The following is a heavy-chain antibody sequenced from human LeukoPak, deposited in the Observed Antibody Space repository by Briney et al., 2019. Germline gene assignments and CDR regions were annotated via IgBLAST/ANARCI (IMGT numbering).Heavy chain of an antibody. CDR3: ARYYYDSSGFFDY. J-gene: IGHJ4*02. CDR1: GFTFSSYS. Sequence: GGSLRLSCAASGFTFSSYSMNWVRQAPGKGLEWVSSISSSSSYIYYADSVKGRFTISRDNAKNSLYLQMNSLRAEDTAAYYCARYYYDSSGFFDYWGQGTLVTVSS. D-gene: IGHD3-22*01. CDR2: ISSSSSYI. V-gene: IGHV3-21*01.